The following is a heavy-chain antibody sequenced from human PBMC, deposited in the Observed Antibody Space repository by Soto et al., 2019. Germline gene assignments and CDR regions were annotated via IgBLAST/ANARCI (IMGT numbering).Heavy chain of an antibody. CDR2: ISAYNGNT. Sequence: GASGKVSCEASGYTFTSYGISWVRQAPGQGLEWMGWISAYNGNTNYAQKLQGRVTMTTDTSTSTAYMELRSLRSDDTAVYYCARITIFGVVIIGWFDPWGQGTLVTVSS. D-gene: IGHD3-3*01. CDR3: ARITIFGVVIIGWFDP. CDR1: GYTFTSYG. V-gene: IGHV1-18*01. J-gene: IGHJ5*02.